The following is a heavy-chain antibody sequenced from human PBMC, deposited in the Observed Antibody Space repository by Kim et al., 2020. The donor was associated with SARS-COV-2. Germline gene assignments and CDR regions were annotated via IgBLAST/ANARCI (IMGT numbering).Heavy chain of an antibody. D-gene: IGHD3-16*01. CDR1: GFTFSDYA. V-gene: IGHV3-73*01. Sequence: GGSLRLSCAASGFTFSDYAMHWVRQASGKGLESVGRISSKANGYATAYIESVRGRFTISRDDSRHTAYLQMNSVHTEDTAVYYCTRVLGATLDFWVAFA. J-gene: IGHJ3*02. CDR2: ISSKANGYAT. CDR3: TRVLGATLDFWVAFA.